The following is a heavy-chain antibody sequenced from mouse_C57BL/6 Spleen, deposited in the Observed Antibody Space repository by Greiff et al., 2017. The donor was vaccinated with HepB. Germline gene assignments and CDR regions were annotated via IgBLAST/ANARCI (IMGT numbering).Heavy chain of an antibody. Sequence: ESGPELVKPGASVKISCKASGYSFTDYNMNWVKQSNGKSLEWIGVINPNYGTTSYNQKFKGKATLTVDQSSSTAYMQLNSLTSEDSAVYYCARGDYGSSLYYAMDYWGQGTSVTVSS. V-gene: IGHV1-39*01. D-gene: IGHD1-1*01. CDR3: ARGDYGSSLYYAMDY. CDR2: INPNYGTT. J-gene: IGHJ4*01. CDR1: GYSFTDYN.